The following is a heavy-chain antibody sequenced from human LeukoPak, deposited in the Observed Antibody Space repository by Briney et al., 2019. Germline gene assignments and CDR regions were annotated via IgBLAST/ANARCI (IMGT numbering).Heavy chain of an antibody. D-gene: IGHD6-19*01. Sequence: ASVKVSCKASGYTFTSYGISWVRQAPGQGLEWMGWISAYNGNTNYAQKLQGRVTMTTDTSTSTAYMELRCLRSDDTAVYYCARDRGTYSSGEYFDYWGQGTLVTVSS. CDR3: ARDRGTYSSGEYFDY. CDR2: ISAYNGNT. J-gene: IGHJ4*02. V-gene: IGHV1-18*04. CDR1: GYTFTSYG.